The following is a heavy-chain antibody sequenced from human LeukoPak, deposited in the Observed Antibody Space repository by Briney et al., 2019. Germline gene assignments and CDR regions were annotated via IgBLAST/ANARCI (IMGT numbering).Heavy chain of an antibody. CDR3: ARLVRNWNDHFDS. CDR2: IQASGDT. D-gene: IGHD1-1*01. CDR1: GDSFSTFS. Sequence: PSETLSLTCTLSGDSFSTFSWSWIRQPTGKGLEWIGYIQASGDTSFNPALKSRVTVSVDTSKNAFSLHLSSVTAADTAVYYCARLVRNWNDHFDSWGQGILVTVSS. V-gene: IGHV4-4*09. J-gene: IGHJ4*02.